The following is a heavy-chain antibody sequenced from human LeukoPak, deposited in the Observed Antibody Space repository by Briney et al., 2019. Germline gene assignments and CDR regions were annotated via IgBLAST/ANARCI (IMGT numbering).Heavy chain of an antibody. CDR3: VKDALRYYDSSGYYPYYFDY. V-gene: IGHV3-30-3*01. D-gene: IGHD3-22*01. J-gene: IGHJ4*02. CDR1: GFTFSSYA. CDR2: ISYDGSNK. Sequence: GGSLRLSCAASGFTFSSYAMRWVRQAPGKGLESVAVISYDGSNKYYADSVKGRFTISRDNSKNTLYLQMNSLRAEDMALYYCVKDALRYYDSSGYYPYYFDYWGQGTLVTVSS.